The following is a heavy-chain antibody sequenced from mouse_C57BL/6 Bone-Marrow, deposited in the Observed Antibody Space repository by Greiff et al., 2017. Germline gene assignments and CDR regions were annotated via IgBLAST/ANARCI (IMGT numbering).Heavy chain of an antibody. CDR3: ARHEGRFYDGYYSYAMDY. J-gene: IGHJ4*01. D-gene: IGHD2-3*01. CDR2: FYPGSGSI. CDR1: GYTFTEYT. V-gene: IGHV1-62-2*01. Sequence: QVQLKESGAELVKPGASVKLSCKASGYTFTEYTIHWVKQRSGQGLEWIGWFYPGSGSIKYNEKFKDKATLTADKSSSTVYMELSRLTSEDSAVYFCARHEGRFYDGYYSYAMDYWGQGTSVTVSS.